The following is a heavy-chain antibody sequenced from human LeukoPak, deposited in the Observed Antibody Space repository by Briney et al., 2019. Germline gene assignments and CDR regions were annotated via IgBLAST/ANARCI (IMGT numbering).Heavy chain of an antibody. CDR3: AKSRGSSGFS. D-gene: IGHD3-22*01. CDR1: GGSISSGGFY. J-gene: IGHJ5*02. Sequence: SQTLSLTCCVSGGSISSGGFYWSWIRQHPGKGLEYIGYIYYTGNTYYNPSLKSRVTISLDTSKSQFSLKLNSVTAADTAVYYCAKSRGSSGFSWGQGTLVTVSS. V-gene: IGHV4-31*03. CDR2: IYYTGNT.